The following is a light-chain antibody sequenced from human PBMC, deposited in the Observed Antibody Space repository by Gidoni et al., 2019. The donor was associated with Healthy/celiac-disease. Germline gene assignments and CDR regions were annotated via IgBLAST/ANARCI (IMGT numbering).Light chain of an antibody. Sequence: DIQLNQSPSFMSASVGDRVTITCRASQGISTLLAWYQQQQGSAPKLLMHAASTLERGVPSRFSGSGSGTEFTLTIHSLQPEAVAIYYCQQVNSYPTFGHGTRLEIK. CDR1: QGISTL. CDR3: QQVNSYPT. CDR2: AAS. V-gene: IGKV1-9*01. J-gene: IGKJ5*01.